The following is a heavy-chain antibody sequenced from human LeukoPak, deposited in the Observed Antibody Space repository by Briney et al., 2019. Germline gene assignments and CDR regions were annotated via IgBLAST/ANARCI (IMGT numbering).Heavy chain of an antibody. D-gene: IGHD6-19*01. Sequence: GGSLRLSCAASGFTFSSYAMHWVRQAPGKGLEYASAISSNGGSTYYANSVKGRFTISRDNSKNTLYLQMGSLRAEDMAVYYCARWAEEYSSGWYYFDYWGQGTLVTVSS. V-gene: IGHV3-64*01. CDR1: GFTFSSYA. CDR3: ARWAEEYSSGWYYFDY. J-gene: IGHJ4*02. CDR2: ISSNGGST.